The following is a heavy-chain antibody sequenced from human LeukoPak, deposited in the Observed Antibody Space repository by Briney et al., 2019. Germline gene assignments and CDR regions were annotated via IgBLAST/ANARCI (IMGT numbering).Heavy chain of an antibody. CDR3: ASIVVVTAASDY. J-gene: IGHJ4*02. V-gene: IGHV4-30-4*01. CDR2: IYYSGST. CDR1: GGSISSADYY. D-gene: IGHD2-21*02. Sequence: SETLSLTCAVSGGSISSADYYWRWIRQSPGKGLEWIGFIYYSGSTYYNPSLRSRVTISVDTSKNQFSLKLRSVTAADTAVYYCASIVVVTAASDYWGQGTLVTVSS.